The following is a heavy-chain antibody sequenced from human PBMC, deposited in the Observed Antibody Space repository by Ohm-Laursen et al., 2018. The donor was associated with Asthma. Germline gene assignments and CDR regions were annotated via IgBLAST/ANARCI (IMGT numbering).Heavy chain of an antibody. CDR1: GFTFSLYA. D-gene: IGHD1-26*01. CDR2: ISSDDVTI. V-gene: IGHV3-48*01. CDR3: AREWGGMDV. Sequence: SLRLSCAASGFTFSLYAINWVRQAPGKGLEWVSYISSDDVTIYYADSVKGRFTISRDNAKHSLYLQVTSLRVEDTAVYYCAREWGGMDVWGPGATVTVSS. J-gene: IGHJ6*02.